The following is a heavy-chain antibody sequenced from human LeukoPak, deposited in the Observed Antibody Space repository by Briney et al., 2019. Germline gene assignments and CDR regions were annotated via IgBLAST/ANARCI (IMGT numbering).Heavy chain of an antibody. Sequence: GGSLRLSCAASGFTFSSYEMDWVRQVPGKGLEWLAYISKTGNSGYTIYYADSVKGRFTISRDNVKNSLYLQMNSLRAEDTAVYYCAREVVGFGGLLISWFDPWGQGTLVTVSS. CDR3: AREVVGFGGLLISWFDP. V-gene: IGHV3-48*03. CDR2: ISKTGNSGYTI. D-gene: IGHD3-10*01. J-gene: IGHJ5*02. CDR1: GFTFSSYE.